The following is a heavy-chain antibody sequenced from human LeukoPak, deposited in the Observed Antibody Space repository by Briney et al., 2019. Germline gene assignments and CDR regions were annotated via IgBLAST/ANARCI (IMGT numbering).Heavy chain of an antibody. Sequence: PSETLSLTCAVSGGSISSSNYYWGWVRQPPGKGLECIGSIYYRGTTYNHPSLKSRFTISVDTSKNQFSLKLCSVTAADTAVYYCAIFIYAFDPWGQGTLVTVSA. D-gene: IGHD5/OR15-5a*01. J-gene: IGHJ5*02. CDR3: AIFIYAFDP. CDR1: GGSISSSNYY. V-gene: IGHV4-39*07. CDR2: IYYRGTT.